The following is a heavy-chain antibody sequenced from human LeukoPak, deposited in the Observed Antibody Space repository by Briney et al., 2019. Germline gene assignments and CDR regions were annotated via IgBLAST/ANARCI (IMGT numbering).Heavy chain of an antibody. CDR2: ISAYNGNT. J-gene: IGHJ4*02. D-gene: IGHD3-22*01. Sequence: ASVKVSCKASGYTFTSYGISWVRQAPGQGLGWMGWISAYNGNTNYAQKLQGRVTMTTDTSTSTAYMELRSLRSDDTAVYYCAREYYYDSSGSVPDGYWGQGTLVTVSS. CDR1: GYTFTSYG. CDR3: AREYYYDSSGSVPDGY. V-gene: IGHV1-18*01.